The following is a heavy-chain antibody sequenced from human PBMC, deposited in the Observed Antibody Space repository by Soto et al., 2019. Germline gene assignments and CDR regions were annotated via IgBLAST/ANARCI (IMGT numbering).Heavy chain of an antibody. CDR1: GFAFSRYG. CDR3: VSDRGYGHASVPYS. D-gene: IGHD5-18*01. J-gene: IGHJ4*02. V-gene: IGHV3-30*03. CDR2: ISYDGSLQ. Sequence: QAQLVESGGGVVQPGRSLRLSCAASGFAFSRYGMHWVRQAPGTGLEWVAVISYDGSLQHYADSVKGRFTISRDNSKNMVLLQISSLRAEDTAVYYCVSDRGYGHASVPYSWGQGTLVSVSS.